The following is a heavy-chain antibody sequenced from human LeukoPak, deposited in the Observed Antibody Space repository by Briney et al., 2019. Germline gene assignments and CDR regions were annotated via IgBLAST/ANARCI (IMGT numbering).Heavy chain of an antibody. V-gene: IGHV3-48*02. D-gene: IGHD5-18*01. CDR3: ARGLNSFADY. CDR1: GFTFSSYA. Sequence: GGSLRLSCAASGFTFSSYAMSWVRQAPGKGLEWLSSISTSSSTMFYADSVKGRFTISRDNAKNSLYLQMNSLRDEDTAVYYSARGLNSFADYWGQGTLVTVSS. CDR2: ISTSSSTM. J-gene: IGHJ4*02.